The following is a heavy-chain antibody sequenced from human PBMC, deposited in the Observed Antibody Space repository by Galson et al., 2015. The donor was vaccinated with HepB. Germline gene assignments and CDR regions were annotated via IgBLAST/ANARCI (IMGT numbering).Heavy chain of an antibody. CDR3: AADRRYFDWLDTSFGVDI. V-gene: IGHV1-58*01. CDR1: GFTFSRSA. Sequence: SVKVSCKASGFTFSRSALQWVRQARGQGLEWIGGIVVDNGKTNYAQKFQERVSITRDMSTSTAYMELTGLRSEDTARYYCAADRRYFDWLDTSFGVDIWGQGTMVTVSS. CDR2: IVVDNGKT. D-gene: IGHD3-9*01. J-gene: IGHJ3*02.